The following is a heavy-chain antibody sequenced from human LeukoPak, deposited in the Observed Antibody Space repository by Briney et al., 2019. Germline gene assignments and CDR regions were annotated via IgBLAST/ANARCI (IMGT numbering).Heavy chain of an antibody. V-gene: IGHV1-2*02. D-gene: IGHD3-9*01. Sequence: ASVKVSCKASGYTFTGYYMHWMRQAPGQGLEWMGWINPNSGGTNYAQKFQGRVTMTRDTSISTAYMELSRLRSDDTAVYYCARGRGENDILTGYPHYYYYYMDVWGKGTTVTISS. CDR1: GYTFTGYY. J-gene: IGHJ6*03. CDR2: INPNSGGT. CDR3: ARGRGENDILTGYPHYYYYYMDV.